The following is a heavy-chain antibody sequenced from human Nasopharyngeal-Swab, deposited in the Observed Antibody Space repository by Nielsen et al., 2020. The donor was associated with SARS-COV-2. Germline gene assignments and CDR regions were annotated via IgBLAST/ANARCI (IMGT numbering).Heavy chain of an antibody. CDR1: GGTFSSYA. CDR2: IIPIISVP. D-gene: IGHD5-12*01. CDR3: ARGGWLRRSYYYSYYYMDV. V-gene: IGHV1-69*10. J-gene: IGHJ6*03. Sequence: SVQVSCKASGGTFSSYAISWVRQAPAHRLEWLGGIIPIISVPKYGQKFQGRVAITADKSTSTAYIELRSLRSDDTGVYYCARGGWLRRSYYYSYYYMDVWGKGTTVSVS.